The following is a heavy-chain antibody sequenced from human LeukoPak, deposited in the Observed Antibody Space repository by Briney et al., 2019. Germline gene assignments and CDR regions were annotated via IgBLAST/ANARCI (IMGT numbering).Heavy chain of an antibody. Sequence: GGSLRLSCAASGFTFRSYGMHWVRQAPGKGLEWVALITYDDFYKYYGDSVKGRFTISRDNSKNTLYLKMNSLRPEATAVYSCAKDRISMVRSSDIDTWGQGTLVTVSS. V-gene: IGHV3-30*18. CDR2: ITYDDFYK. D-gene: IGHD3-10*01. CDR3: AKDRISMVRSSDIDT. CDR1: GFTFRSYG. J-gene: IGHJ5*02.